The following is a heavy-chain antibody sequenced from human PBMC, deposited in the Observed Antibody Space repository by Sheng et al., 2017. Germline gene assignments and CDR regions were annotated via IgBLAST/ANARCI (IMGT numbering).Heavy chain of an antibody. J-gene: IGHJ4*02. V-gene: IGHV3-74*01. D-gene: IGHD5-12*01. CDR2: INSDGSTT. Sequence: EVRLVDSGGGLVQPGGSLRLSCAASGLSFSSSWMHWVRQAPGKGLVWVSHINSDGSTTTYVDSVKGRFTISRDNAKSTVYLQMTSLRVDDTAVYYCVRDWAFSGYDWGQGTLVSVSS. CDR1: GLSFSSSW. CDR3: VRDWAFSGYD.